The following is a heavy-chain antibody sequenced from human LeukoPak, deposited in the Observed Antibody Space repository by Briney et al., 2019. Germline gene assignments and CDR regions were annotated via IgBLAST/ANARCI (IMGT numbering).Heavy chain of an antibody. D-gene: IGHD2-2*02. CDR2: ISRSSSDI. CDR3: AREYCSGISCYMDY. Sequence: GGSLRLSCAASGFTFSSYAMNWVRQAPGKGLEWVSSISRSSSDIYYADSVEGRFTISRDNAKNSLYLQVNSLRAEDTAVYYCAREYCSGISCYMDYWGQGTLVSVSS. V-gene: IGHV3-21*01. CDR1: GFTFSSYA. J-gene: IGHJ4*02.